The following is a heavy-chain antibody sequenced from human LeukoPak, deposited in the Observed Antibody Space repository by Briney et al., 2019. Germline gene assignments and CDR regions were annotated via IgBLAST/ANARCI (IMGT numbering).Heavy chain of an antibody. CDR1: GFTFSSYE. V-gene: IGHV3-48*03. D-gene: IGHD5-18*01. CDR3: ARDNGYSYGNFDY. Sequence: GGSLRLSCAASGFTFSSYEMNWVRQAPGKGLEWVSYISSSGSTINYADSVKGRFTISRDNAKNSLYLQMNSLRAEDTAVYYCARDNGYSYGNFDYWGQGTLVTVSS. J-gene: IGHJ4*02. CDR2: ISSSGSTI.